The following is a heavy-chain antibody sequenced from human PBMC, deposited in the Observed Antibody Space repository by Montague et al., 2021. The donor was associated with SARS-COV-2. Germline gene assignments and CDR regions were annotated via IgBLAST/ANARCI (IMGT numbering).Heavy chain of an antibody. J-gene: IGHJ3*02. CDR1: GGSISSSSYY. D-gene: IGHD3-22*01. Sequence: SETLSLTCTVSGGSISSSSYYWGRIRQPPGKGLEWIGSIYYSGSTYYNPSPKSRVTISADTSKNQFPPKLSSVTAADTAVYYCARFPTSYYYDSKAAPATPDAFDIWGQGTMVTVSS. CDR2: IYYSGST. CDR3: ARFPTSYYYDSKAAPATPDAFDI. V-gene: IGHV4-39*01.